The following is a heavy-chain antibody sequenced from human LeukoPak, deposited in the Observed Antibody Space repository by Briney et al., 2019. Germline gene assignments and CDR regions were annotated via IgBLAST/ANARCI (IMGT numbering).Heavy chain of an antibody. CDR3: TTGSWFDP. CDR2: IKSKTGGGTT. V-gene: IGHV3-15*01. Sequence: PGGSLRLSCAASGFTFSNAWMSWVRQAPGKGLEWVGRIKSKTGGGTTDYAAPVKGRFTISRDDSKNTLYLQMNSLKTEDTAVYYCTTGSWFDPWGQGTLVTVSS. J-gene: IGHJ5*02. CDR1: GFTFSNAW.